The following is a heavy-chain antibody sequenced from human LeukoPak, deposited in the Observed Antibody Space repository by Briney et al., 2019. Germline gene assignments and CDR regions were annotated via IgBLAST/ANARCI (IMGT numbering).Heavy chain of an antibody. Sequence: QPGGSLRLSCAASGFTLRSYDMSWVRQAPGKGLKWVAATSGSGVNSYYADSVRGRFTISRDNSQNALYLQMDSLRAEDTALYYCAKEYSGYDFDYWGPGTLVTVSS. CDR3: AKEYSGYDFDY. CDR1: GFTLRSYD. J-gene: IGHJ4*02. V-gene: IGHV3-23*01. CDR2: TSGSGVNS. D-gene: IGHD5-12*01.